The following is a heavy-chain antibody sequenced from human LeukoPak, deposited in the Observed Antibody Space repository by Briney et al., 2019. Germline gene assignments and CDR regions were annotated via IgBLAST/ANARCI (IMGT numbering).Heavy chain of an antibody. J-gene: IGHJ6*02. CDR1: GYTFTSYD. V-gene: IGHV1-8*01. Sequence: ASVKVSCKASGYTFTSYDINWVRQATGQGLEWMGWMNPNSGNTGYAQKFQGRVTMTRNTSISTAYMELSSLRSEDTAVYYCARGQITMVRGVSYWYYYGMDVWGQGTTVTVSS. CDR2: MNPNSGNT. D-gene: IGHD3-10*01. CDR3: ARGQITMVRGVSYWYYYGMDV.